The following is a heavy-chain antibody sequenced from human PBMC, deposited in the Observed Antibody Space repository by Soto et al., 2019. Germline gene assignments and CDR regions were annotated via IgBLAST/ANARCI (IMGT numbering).Heavy chain of an antibody. D-gene: IGHD3-10*01. Sequence: QLQLQESGSGLVKPSQTLSLTCAVSGVSISSSDYSWSWIRQPPGKGLEWIGYIYHTGNTIYNQSLKSRVTISLDRSNTQVSLNLNFATAADTAVYYCASDYGSGSYRFDYWGQGSLVTVSS. CDR3: ASDYGSGSYRFDY. J-gene: IGHJ4*02. V-gene: IGHV4-30-2*01. CDR1: GVSISSSDYS. CDR2: IYHTGNT.